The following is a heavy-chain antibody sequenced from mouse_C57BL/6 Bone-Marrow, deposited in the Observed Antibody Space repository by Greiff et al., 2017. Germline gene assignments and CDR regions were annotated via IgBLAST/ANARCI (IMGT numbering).Heavy chain of an antibody. Sequence: QVQLKESGAELARPGASVKLSCKASGYTFTSYGISWVKQRTGQGLEWIGEIYPRSGNTYYNEKFKGKATLTADKSSSTAYMDLRSLTSEDSAVYFCASYDGYFYYFDYWGQGTTLTVSS. CDR2: IYPRSGNT. J-gene: IGHJ2*01. CDR3: ASYDGYFYYFDY. V-gene: IGHV1-81*01. CDR1: GYTFTSYG. D-gene: IGHD2-3*01.